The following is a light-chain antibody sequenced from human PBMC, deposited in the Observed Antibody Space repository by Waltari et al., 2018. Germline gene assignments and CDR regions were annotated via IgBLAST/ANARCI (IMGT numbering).Light chain of an antibody. J-gene: IGKJ2*01. CDR2: GAS. CDR3: QQYGGSVMYT. CDR1: QSLTRRY. V-gene: IGKV3-20*01. Sequence: EIVLTQSPGTLSLSPGERATLSCRASQSLTRRYLAWYQQKPGQAPRLLIYGASSRAAGIPDRFSGSGSGTDFTLTISRLEPEDFAVYYCQQYGGSVMYTFGQGTKLEIK.